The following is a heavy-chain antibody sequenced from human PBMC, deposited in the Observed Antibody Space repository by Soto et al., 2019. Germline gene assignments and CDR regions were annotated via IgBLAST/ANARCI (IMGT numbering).Heavy chain of an antibody. J-gene: IGHJ4*02. D-gene: IGHD3-10*01. V-gene: IGHV4-39*01. Sequence: PSETLSLICTVSGGSISSSSYYWGWIRQPPGKGLEWIGSIYYSGSTYYNPSLKSRVTISVDTSKNQFSLKLSSVTAADAAVYYCASLRITMVRGVITDYFDYWGQGTLVTVS. CDR2: IYYSGST. CDR1: GGSISSSSYY. CDR3: ASLRITMVRGVITDYFDY.